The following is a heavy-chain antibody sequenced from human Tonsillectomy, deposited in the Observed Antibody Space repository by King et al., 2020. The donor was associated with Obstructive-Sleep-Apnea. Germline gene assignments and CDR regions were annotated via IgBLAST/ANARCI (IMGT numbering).Heavy chain of an antibody. CDR1: GYSFTSYW. CDR3: ARRRILTGYYTSDYFDY. V-gene: IGHV5-51*01. D-gene: IGHD3-9*01. Sequence: QLVQSGAEVKKPGESLKISCKGSGYSFTSYWIGWVRQIPGKGLEWMGIIYPGDSDTRYSPSFQGQVTISADKSISTAYLQWSSLKASDTAMYYCARRRILTGYYTSDYFDYWGQGTLVTVSS. J-gene: IGHJ4*02. CDR2: IYPGDSDT.